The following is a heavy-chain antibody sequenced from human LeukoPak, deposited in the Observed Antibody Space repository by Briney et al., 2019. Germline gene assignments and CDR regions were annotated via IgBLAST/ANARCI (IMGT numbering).Heavy chain of an antibody. Sequence: GGSLRLSCAASGFSLNNYVMTWVRQAPGKGLEWVSVISGGGGSTYYAASVKGRFTISRDNSKNTLYLQMNSLRAEDTAVYYCAIIKDIVINWGQGTLVTVSS. D-gene: IGHD2-15*01. CDR3: AIIKDIVIN. CDR1: GFSLNNYV. CDR2: ISGGGGST. V-gene: IGHV3-23*01. J-gene: IGHJ4*02.